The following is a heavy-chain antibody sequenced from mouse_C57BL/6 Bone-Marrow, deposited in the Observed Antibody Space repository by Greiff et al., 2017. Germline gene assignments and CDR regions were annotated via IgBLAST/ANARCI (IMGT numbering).Heavy chain of an antibody. Sequence: EVHLVESGTVLARPGASVKMSCKTSGYTFTSYWMHWVKQRPGQGLEWIGAIYPGNSDTSYNQKFKGKAKLTAVTSASTAYMEPSSLTNEDSAVYYCSTMITTAPFDYWGQGTTLTVSS. V-gene: IGHV1-5*01. D-gene: IGHD2-4*01. J-gene: IGHJ2*01. CDR3: STMITTAPFDY. CDR1: GYTFTSYW. CDR2: IYPGNSDT.